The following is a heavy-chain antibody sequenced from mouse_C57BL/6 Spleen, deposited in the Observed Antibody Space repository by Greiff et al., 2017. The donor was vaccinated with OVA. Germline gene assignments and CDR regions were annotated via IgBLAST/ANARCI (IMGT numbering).Heavy chain of an antibody. CDR1: GYTFTDYN. Sequence: VQLQQSGPELVKPGASVKIPCKASGYTFTDYNMDWVKQSHGKSLEWIGDINPNNGGTIYNQKFKGKATLTVDKSSSTAYMELLSLTSEDTAVYYCARKGFDYYGSSLYAMDYWGQGTSVTVSS. CDR2: INPNNGGT. J-gene: IGHJ4*01. D-gene: IGHD1-1*01. V-gene: IGHV1-18*01. CDR3: ARKGFDYYGSSLYAMDY.